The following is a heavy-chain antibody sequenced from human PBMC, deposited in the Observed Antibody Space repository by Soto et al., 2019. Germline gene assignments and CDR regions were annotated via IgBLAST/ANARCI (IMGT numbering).Heavy chain of an antibody. CDR1: GYTFTSYD. V-gene: IGHV1-8*01. Sequence: QVQLVQSGAEVKKPGASVKVSCKASGYTFTSYDINWVRQATGQGLEWMGWMIPTSGNTGYAQKFQGRHTMTRNTSISTAYRELSSLRSEDTAVYYCAGGNGGSYDWFDPWGQGTLVTVSS. D-gene: IGHD1-26*01. CDR3: AGGNGGSYDWFDP. CDR2: MIPTSGNT. J-gene: IGHJ5*02.